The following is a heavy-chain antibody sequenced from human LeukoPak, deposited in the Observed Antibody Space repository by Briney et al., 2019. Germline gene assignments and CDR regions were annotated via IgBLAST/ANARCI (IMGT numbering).Heavy chain of an antibody. CDR2: VYYSGST. J-gene: IGHJ6*02. CDR1: GGSINSYSYY. Sequence: PSETLSLTCIVSGGSINSYSYYWVWIRRPPGKGLEWIGTVYYSGSTYYNPSLKSRVTISVDTSTNQFSLKLNSVTAADTAVYYCACKSQALSSYYSNDYGLDVWGQGTTVTVSS. V-gene: IGHV4-39*01. D-gene: IGHD2/OR15-2a*01. CDR3: ACKSQALSSYYSNDYGLDV.